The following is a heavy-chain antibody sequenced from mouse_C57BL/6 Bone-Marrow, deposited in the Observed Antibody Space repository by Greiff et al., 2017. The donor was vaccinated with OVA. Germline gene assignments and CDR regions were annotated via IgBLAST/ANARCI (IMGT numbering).Heavy chain of an antibody. Sequence: QVHVKQSGAELARPGASVKLSCKASGYTFTSYGISWVKQRTGQGLEWIGEIYPRSGNTYYNEKFKGKATLTADKSSSTAYMELRSLTSEDSAVYFCATTVVPNWYFDVWGTGTTVTVSS. D-gene: IGHD1-1*01. CDR2: IYPRSGNT. J-gene: IGHJ1*03. CDR1: GYTFTSYG. V-gene: IGHV1-81*01. CDR3: ATTVVPNWYFDV.